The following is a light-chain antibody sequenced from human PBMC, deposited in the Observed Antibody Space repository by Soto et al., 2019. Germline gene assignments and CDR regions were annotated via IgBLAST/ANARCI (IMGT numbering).Light chain of an antibody. J-gene: IGKJ1*01. Sequence: ERVMTQSPATLSASPGESCTLSCRASQSVNHNVAWYQQKPGQAPRLIIYGASIRVKGIPARFSASGSGTDFTLTISRLEPEDFAVYYCQQYRTFGQGTKVDIK. CDR2: GAS. CDR3: QQYRT. CDR1: QSVNHN. V-gene: IGKV3-15*01.